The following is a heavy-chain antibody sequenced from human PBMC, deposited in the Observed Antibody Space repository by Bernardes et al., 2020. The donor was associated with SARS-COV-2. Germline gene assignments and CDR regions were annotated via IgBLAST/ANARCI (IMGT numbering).Heavy chain of an antibody. CDR3: ARDRRSGAGPWGFDP. CDR1: GGSISSSTYY. Sequence: SETLSLTCTVSGGSISSSTYYWSWIRQPAGKGLEWIGRVFTSGSTHYNPSLKTRLTISLDTTKNQFSLTLKSVTAADSGLYYCARDRRSGAGPWGFDPWGQGILVTVSS. V-gene: IGHV4-61*02. D-gene: IGHD3-10*01. CDR2: VFTSGST. J-gene: IGHJ5*02.